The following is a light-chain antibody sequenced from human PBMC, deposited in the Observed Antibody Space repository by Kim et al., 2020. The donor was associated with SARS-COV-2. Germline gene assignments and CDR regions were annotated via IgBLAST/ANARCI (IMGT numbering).Light chain of an antibody. CDR2: KDS. J-gene: IGLJ3*02. V-gene: IGLV3-27*01. CDR3: YSAADNNGV. Sequence: SYELTQPSSVSVSPGQTARITCSGDVLAKKYARWFQQKPGQAPLLVIYKDSERPSGIPERFSGCSSGTTVTLTISGAQIEDEADYYCYSAADNNGVFGGGTQLTV. CDR1: VLAKKY.